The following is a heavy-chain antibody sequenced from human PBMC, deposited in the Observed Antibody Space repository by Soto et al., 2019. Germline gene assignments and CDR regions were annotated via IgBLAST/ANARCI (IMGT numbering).Heavy chain of an antibody. J-gene: IGHJ4*02. CDR2: INAGNGNT. V-gene: IGHV1-3*01. D-gene: IGHD6-13*01. CDR1: GYTFTSYA. CDR3: ARELRIAAAGHFDY. Sequence: ASVKVACKASGYTFTSYAMHWFRQAPGQRLEWMGWINAGNGNTKYSQKFQGRVTITRDTSASTAYMELSSLRSEDTAVYYCARELRIAAAGHFDYWGQGTLVTVPS.